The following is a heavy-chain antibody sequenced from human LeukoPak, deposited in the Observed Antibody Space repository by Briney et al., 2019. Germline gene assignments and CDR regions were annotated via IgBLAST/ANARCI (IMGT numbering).Heavy chain of an antibody. CDR3: ARGKVTGYYYYYYMDV. J-gene: IGHJ6*03. CDR2: IYYSGST. V-gene: IGHV4-39*07. D-gene: IGHD2-21*02. CDR1: GFTFSSYE. Sequence: GSLRLSCAASGFTFSSYEMNWVRQAPGKGLEWIGSIYYSGSTYYNPSLKSRVTISVDTSKNQFSLKLSSVTAADTAVYYCARGKVTGYYYYYYMDVWGKGTTVTVSS.